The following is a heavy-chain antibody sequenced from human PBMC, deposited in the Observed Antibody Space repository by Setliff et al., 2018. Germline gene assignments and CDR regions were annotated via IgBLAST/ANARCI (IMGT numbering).Heavy chain of an antibody. CDR2: IDPDGIGK. V-gene: IGHV3-7*01. D-gene: IGHD5-18*01. J-gene: IGHJ6*02. Sequence: PGGSLRLSCAASEFTFNKYWMTWVRQAPGKGLEWVANIDPDGIGKYYIDSVKGRFTISRDNAKNSLFLQMNSLRAEDMAVYYCARDGGTAMVKTYYYGLDVWGQGTTVTVSS. CDR1: EFTFNKYW. CDR3: ARDGGTAMVKTYYYGLDV.